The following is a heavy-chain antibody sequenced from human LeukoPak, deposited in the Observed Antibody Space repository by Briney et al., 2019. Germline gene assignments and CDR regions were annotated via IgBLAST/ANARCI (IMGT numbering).Heavy chain of an antibody. CDR2: IRSSGGST. V-gene: IGHV3-23*01. D-gene: IGHD5/OR15-5a*01. Sequence: GGSLRLSCAASGFTFSSYAMSWARQAPGKGLEWVSAIRSSGGSTSYPDSVKGRFTISRDKAKNTLYLQMNSLRAEDTAVYYCAKGNLRGPPPIIDYWGQGTLVTVSS. J-gene: IGHJ4*02. CDR3: AKGNLRGPPPIIDY. CDR1: GFTFSSYA.